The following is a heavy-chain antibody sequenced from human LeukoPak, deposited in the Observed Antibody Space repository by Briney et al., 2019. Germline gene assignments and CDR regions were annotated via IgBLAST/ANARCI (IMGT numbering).Heavy chain of an antibody. CDR3: AKDLEEQWLVLDY. D-gene: IGHD6-19*01. Sequence: PGGSLRLSCAASGFTFSSYGMHWVRQAPGKGLEWVAVISYDGSNKYYADSVKGRFTISRDNSKNTLYLQMNSLRAEDMAVYYCAKDLEEQWLVLDYWGQGTLVTVSS. CDR2: ISYDGSNK. CDR1: GFTFSSYG. J-gene: IGHJ4*02. V-gene: IGHV3-30*18.